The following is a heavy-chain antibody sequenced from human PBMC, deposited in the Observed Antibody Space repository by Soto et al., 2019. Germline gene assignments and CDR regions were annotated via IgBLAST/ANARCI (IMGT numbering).Heavy chain of an antibody. CDR2: IIPIFGTA. CDR1: GGTFSSYA. CDR3: ARSWIQLSNYYYYYGMDV. V-gene: IGHV1-69*13. J-gene: IGHJ6*02. D-gene: IGHD5-18*01. Sequence: SVKVSCKASGGTFSSYAISWVRQAPGQGLEWMGGIIPIFGTANYAQKFQGRVTITADESTSTAYMELSSLRSEDTAVYYCARSWIQLSNYYYYYGMDVWGQGTTVTVSS.